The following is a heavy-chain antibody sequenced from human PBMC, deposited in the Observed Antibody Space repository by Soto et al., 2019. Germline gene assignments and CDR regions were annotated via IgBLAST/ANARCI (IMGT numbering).Heavy chain of an antibody. CDR2: IYYSGST. J-gene: IGHJ6*02. CDR3: ARHSSIVGATLYYYYYGMDV. D-gene: IGHD1-26*01. CDR1: GFTFSSYA. Sequence: PGGSLRLSCAASGFTFSSYAMSWIRQPPGKGLEWIGSIYYSGSTYYNPSLKSRVTISVDTSKNQFSLKLSSVTAADTAVYYCARHSSIVGATLYYYYYGMDVWGQGTTVTVSS. V-gene: IGHV4-39*01.